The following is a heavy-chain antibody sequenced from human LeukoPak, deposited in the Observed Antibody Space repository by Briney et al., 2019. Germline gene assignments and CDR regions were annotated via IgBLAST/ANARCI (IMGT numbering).Heavy chain of an antibody. CDR2: IYYSGST. D-gene: IGHD2-8*01. J-gene: IGHJ4*02. V-gene: IGHV4-34*01. Sequence: SETLSLTCAVYGGSFSGYYWSWIRQPPGKGLDWIGSIYYSGSTYYNPSLKSRVTISVDTSKNQFSLKLSSVTAADTAVYYCARHQAPFLVLMVYAFDYWGQGTLVTVSS. CDR3: ARHQAPFLVLMVYAFDY. CDR1: GGSFSGYY.